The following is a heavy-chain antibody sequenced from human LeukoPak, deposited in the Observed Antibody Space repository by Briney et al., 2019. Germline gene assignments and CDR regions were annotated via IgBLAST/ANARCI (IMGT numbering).Heavy chain of an antibody. J-gene: IGHJ4*02. Sequence: GGSLRLSCAASGFTFSSYAMHWVRQAPGKGLEWVSYISSSGSTIYYADSVKGRFTISRDNAKNSLYLQMNSLRAEDTAVYYCARDSSGYYVYWGQGTLVTVSS. CDR1: GFTFSSYA. CDR3: ARDSSGYYVY. CDR2: ISSSGSTI. D-gene: IGHD3-22*01. V-gene: IGHV3-48*03.